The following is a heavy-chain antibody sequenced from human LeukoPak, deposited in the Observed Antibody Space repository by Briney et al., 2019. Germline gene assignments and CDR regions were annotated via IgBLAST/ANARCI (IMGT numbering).Heavy chain of an antibody. CDR3: ARQGITMIVVYAFDI. Sequence: PSQTLSLTCTVSGGSISSGNDYWSWIRQPAGKGLEWIGRIYTSGSTKYNPSLKSRVTISADTSKNQFSLKLSSVTAADTAVYYCARQGITMIVVYAFDIWGQGTMVTVSS. CDR2: IYTSGST. V-gene: IGHV4-61*02. D-gene: IGHD3-22*01. J-gene: IGHJ3*02. CDR1: GGSISSGNDY.